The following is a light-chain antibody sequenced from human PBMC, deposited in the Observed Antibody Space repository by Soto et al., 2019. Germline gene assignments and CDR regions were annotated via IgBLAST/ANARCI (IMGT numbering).Light chain of an antibody. J-gene: IGLJ2*01. Sequence: QAVLTQPPSVCGAPGQRVTISCTGSSSNIGAGYDVHWYQQLPGTAPKLLVHGNTDRPSGVPDRFSGSKSGTSASLAITGLQAEDEADYYCQSYDSSLSGWLFGGGTKLTVL. CDR2: GNT. V-gene: IGLV1-40*01. CDR1: SSNIGAGYD. CDR3: QSYDSSLSGWL.